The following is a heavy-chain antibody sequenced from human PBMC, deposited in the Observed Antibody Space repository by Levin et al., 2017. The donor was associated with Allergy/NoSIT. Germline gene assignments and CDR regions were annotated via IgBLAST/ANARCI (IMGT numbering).Heavy chain of an antibody. V-gene: IGHV4-34*01. Sequence: SETLSLTCAVYGGSFSGYYWSWIRQPPGKGLEWIGEINHSGSTNYNPSLKSRVTISVDTSKNQFSLKLSSVTAADTAVYYCARDSPTSTNGVGPIFDYWGQGTLVTVSS. D-gene: IGHD2-8*01. CDR3: ARDSPTSTNGVGPIFDY. J-gene: IGHJ4*02. CDR1: GGSFSGYY. CDR2: INHSGST.